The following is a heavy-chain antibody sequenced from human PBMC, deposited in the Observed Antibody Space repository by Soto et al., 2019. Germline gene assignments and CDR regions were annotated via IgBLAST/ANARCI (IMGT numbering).Heavy chain of an antibody. V-gene: IGHV3-7*01. CDR2: IKQDGGEK. Sequence: PGGSLRLSCAASGFTVRIYSMSWVRHAPGKGLEWVANIKQDGGEKDYVDSVRGRFTISRDNARNSLYLQMSSLRADDTAVYHCARVRHRDYQDSSGYYYYNYGLDAWGQGTTVTVSS. CDR3: ARVRHRDYQDSSGYYYYNYGLDA. D-gene: IGHD3-22*01. J-gene: IGHJ6*02. CDR1: GFTVRIYS.